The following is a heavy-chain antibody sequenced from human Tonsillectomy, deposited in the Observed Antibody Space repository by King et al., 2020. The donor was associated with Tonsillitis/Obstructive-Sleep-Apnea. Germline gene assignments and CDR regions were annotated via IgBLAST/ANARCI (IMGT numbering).Heavy chain of an antibody. D-gene: IGHD1-26*01. CDR2: ISGDGSAT. V-gene: IGHV3-43*02. CDR1: GFTFDDYA. J-gene: IGHJ4*02. CDR3: AKDVRGGSYPGY. Sequence: VQLVESGGGVVQPGGSLRLSCAASGFTFDDYAMHWVRQAPGKGLEWVSLISGDGSATYYADSVKGRFTISRDNSKNSLYLQMNSLRTEDTALYYCAKDVRGGSYPGYWGQGTLVTVSS.